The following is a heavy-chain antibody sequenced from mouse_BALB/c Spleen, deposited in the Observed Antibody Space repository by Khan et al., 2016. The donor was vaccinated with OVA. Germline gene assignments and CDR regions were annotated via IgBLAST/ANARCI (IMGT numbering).Heavy chain of an antibody. J-gene: IGHJ4*01. V-gene: IGHV1S136*01. Sequence: EVKLEESGPELVKPGASVKMSCKASGYTFTNYVMHWVQQKPGQGLEWIGYINPYNDGTKYTEKFKGKATLTSDKSSSTAYMELSSLTSEDSAVYYCARRREDYYSNSSPPTMDYWGQGTSVTVSS. CDR2: INPYNDGT. CDR3: ARRREDYYSNSSPPTMDY. CDR1: GYTFTNYV. D-gene: IGHD1-1*01.